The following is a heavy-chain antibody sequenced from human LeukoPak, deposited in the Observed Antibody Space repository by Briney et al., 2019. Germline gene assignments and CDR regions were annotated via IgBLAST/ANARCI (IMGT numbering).Heavy chain of an antibody. CDR1: DGSISSSSYY. J-gene: IGHJ4*02. CDR3: ARFVYGGKAFDY. V-gene: IGHV4-39*07. CDR2: IYYSGST. D-gene: IGHD4-23*01. Sequence: SETLSLTCTVSDGSISSSSYYWGWIRQPPGKGLEWIGSIYYSGSTNYNPSLNSRVTISVDTSKNQFSLKLSSVTAADTAVYYGARFVYGGKAFDYWGQGTLVTVSS.